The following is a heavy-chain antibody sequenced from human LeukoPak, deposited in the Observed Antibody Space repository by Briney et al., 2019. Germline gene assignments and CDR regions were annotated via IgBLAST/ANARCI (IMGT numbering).Heavy chain of an antibody. J-gene: IGHJ6*03. CDR2: INPNSGGT. CDR3: ARSRSGWYNYYYYYMDV. CDR1: GYTFTGYY. Sequence: ASVKVSCKASGYTFTGYYMHWVRQAPGQGLEWMGWINPNSGGTNYAQKFQGRVTMTRDTPISTAYMELSRLRSDDTAVYYCARSRSGWYNYYYYYMDVWGKGTTVTVSS. D-gene: IGHD6-19*01. V-gene: IGHV1-2*02.